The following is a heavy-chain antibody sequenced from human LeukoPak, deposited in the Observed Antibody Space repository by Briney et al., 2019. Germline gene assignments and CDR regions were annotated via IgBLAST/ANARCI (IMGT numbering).Heavy chain of an antibody. Sequence: SGRSLRLSCAASGFTVSSNYMSWVRQAPGKGLEWVSVIYSGGSTYYADSVKGRFTISRHNSKNTLYLQMNSLSAEDTAVYYCARDYWFDPWGQGTLVTVSS. CDR1: GFTVSSNY. V-gene: IGHV3-53*04. CDR3: ARDYWFDP. J-gene: IGHJ5*02. CDR2: IYSGGST.